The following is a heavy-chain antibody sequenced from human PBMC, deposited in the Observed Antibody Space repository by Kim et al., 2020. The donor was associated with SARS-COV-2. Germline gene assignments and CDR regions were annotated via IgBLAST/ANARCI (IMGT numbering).Heavy chain of an antibody. CDR1: GYTFTSYY. CDR2: INPSGGST. Sequence: ASVKVSCKASGYTFTSYYMHWVRQAPGQGLEWMGIINPSGGSTSYAQKFQGRVTMTRDTSTSTVYMELSSLRSEDTAVYYCASPMFRSSWDYYYYGMDVWGQGTTVTVSS. CDR3: ASPMFRSSWDYYYYGMDV. D-gene: IGHD6-13*01. J-gene: IGHJ6*02. V-gene: IGHV1-46*01.